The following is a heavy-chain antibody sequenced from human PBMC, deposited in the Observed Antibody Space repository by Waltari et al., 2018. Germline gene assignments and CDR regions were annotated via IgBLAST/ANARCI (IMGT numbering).Heavy chain of an antibody. CDR2: IFHNGNI. V-gene: IGHV4-4*02. CDR3: ARRGTAGSWFFDF. CDR1: GGSIASYNW. J-gene: IGHJ2*01. D-gene: IGHD1-1*01. Sequence: QVVLQESDPGLAKPSGTLSLSRAVSGGSIASYNWWSWIRQTPGKGLEWIGEIFHNGNINYHPSLKSRLTISVDTSRRLFSLRLASVTVADTAVYYCARRGTAGSWFFDFWGRGTLVAVSS.